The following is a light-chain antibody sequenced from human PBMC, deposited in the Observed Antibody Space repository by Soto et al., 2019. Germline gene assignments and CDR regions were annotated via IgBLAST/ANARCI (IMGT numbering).Light chain of an antibody. CDR1: SSDVGGYNS. CDR3: SSYAGINNLV. Sequence: QSALTQPPSASGSPGQSVTISCTGTSSDVGGYNSVSWYQQHPGKAPKLMTYEVNKRPSGVPDRFSGSKSGNTASLTVSGLQADDEADYYCSSYAGINNLVFGGGTKLTVL. V-gene: IGLV2-8*01. CDR2: EVN. J-gene: IGLJ3*02.